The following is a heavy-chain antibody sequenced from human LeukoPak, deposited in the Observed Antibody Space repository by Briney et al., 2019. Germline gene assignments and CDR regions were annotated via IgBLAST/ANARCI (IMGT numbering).Heavy chain of an antibody. CDR3: VCSSWPVSGQFNWFDP. CDR1: GGSISSSSYY. J-gene: IGHJ5*02. CDR2: IYYSGST. V-gene: IGHV4-39*07. D-gene: IGHD6-13*01. Sequence: SESLSLTCTVSGGSISSSSYYWGWIRQPPGKGLEWIGSIYYSGSTYYNPSLKSRVTISVDTSKNQFSLKLSSVTAADTAVYYCVCSSWPVSGQFNWFDPWGQGTLVTVSS.